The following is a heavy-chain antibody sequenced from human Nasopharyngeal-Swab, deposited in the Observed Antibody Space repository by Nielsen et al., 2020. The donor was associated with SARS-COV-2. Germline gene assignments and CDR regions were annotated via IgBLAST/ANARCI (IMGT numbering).Heavy chain of an antibody. D-gene: IGHD3-10*01. CDR1: GYTFTKYF. CDR3: AKKRSPRHSVDV. Sequence: ASVKVSCKATGYTFTKYFIHWLRRAPGQGLEWLGRIHPSNGVVNYAQEFEGRVTFSRDPSINTVFMEVHRLTSDDSAIYYCAKKRSPRHSVDVWGEGTTVTVSS. CDR2: IHPSNGVV. J-gene: IGHJ6*04. V-gene: IGHV1-2*06.